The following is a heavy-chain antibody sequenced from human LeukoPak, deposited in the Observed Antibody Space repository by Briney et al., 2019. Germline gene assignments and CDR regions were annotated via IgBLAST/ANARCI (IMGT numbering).Heavy chain of an antibody. CDR1: GFTFINAR. V-gene: IGHV3-15*01. J-gene: IGHJ4*02. CDR2: IKTQTDGGTT. D-gene: IGHD6-13*01. CDR3: TTAGYSRYA. Sequence: GGSLRLSCAASGFTFINARMTWVRQAPGKGLEWVGRIKTQTDGGTTDYAAPVKGRFTISRDDSKNTLYLQMNSLKTEDTAVYYCTTAGYSRYAGGQGTLVTVSS.